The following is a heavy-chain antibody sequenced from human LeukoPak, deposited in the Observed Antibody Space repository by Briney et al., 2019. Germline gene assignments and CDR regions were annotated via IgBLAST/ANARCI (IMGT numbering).Heavy chain of an antibody. D-gene: IGHD3-10*01. Sequence: GGSLRLSCAASGFTVSSNYMSWVRQAPGKGLEWVLVIYSGGSTYYADSVKGRFTISRDNSKNTLYLQMNSLRAEDTAVYYCAKDFGDNGTDYWGQGTLVTVSS. CDR2: IYSGGST. CDR1: GFTVSSNY. V-gene: IGHV3-66*01. CDR3: AKDFGDNGTDY. J-gene: IGHJ4*02.